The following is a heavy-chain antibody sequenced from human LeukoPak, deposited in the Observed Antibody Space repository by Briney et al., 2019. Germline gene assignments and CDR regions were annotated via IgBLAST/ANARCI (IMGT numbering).Heavy chain of an antibody. V-gene: IGHV4-59*08. J-gene: IGHJ4*02. CDR1: GGSISSYY. Sequence: SETLSLTCTVSGGSISSYYWSWIRQPPGKGLEWIGYIYYSGSTNYNPSLKSRVTISVDTSKNQFSLKPSSVTAADTAVDYCARQTGSYYFDYWGQGTLVTVSS. D-gene: IGHD1-26*01. CDR3: ARQTGSYYFDY. CDR2: IYYSGST.